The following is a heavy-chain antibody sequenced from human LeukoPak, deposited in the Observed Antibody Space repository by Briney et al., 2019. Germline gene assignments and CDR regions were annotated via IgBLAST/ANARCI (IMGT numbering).Heavy chain of an antibody. CDR2: TYYSGST. V-gene: IGHV4-30-4*08. Sequence: KPSETLSLTCTVSGGSVSGGDYFWSWIRQPPGKSLEWIGYTYYSGSTYYNPSLKSRITISVDTSKNQFSLKLRSVTAADTAVYYCARGSSYSYAYKGELDSWGQGTLVAVSS. CDR1: GGSVSGGDYF. CDR3: ARGSSYSYAYKGELDS. D-gene: IGHD3-16*01. J-gene: IGHJ4*02.